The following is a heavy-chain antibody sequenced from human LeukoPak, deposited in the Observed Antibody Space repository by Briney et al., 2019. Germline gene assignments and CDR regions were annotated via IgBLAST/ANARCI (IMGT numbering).Heavy chain of an antibody. CDR2: INSDGSST. J-gene: IGHJ3*02. D-gene: IGHD5-18*01. V-gene: IGHV3-74*01. CDR1: GFTFSSYW. CDR3: ASKGQLWLAFDI. Sequence: GGSLRLSCAASGFTFSSYWMHWVRQAPGKGLVWVSRINSDGSSTSYADSVKGRFTISRDNAKNTLYLQMNSLRAEDTAVYYCASKGQLWLAFDIWGQGTMVTVSS.